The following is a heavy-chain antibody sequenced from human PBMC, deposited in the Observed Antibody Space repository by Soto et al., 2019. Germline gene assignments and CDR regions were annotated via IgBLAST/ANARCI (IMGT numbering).Heavy chain of an antibody. CDR3: ATRSSGWYFDY. CDR2: ISGSGGST. CDR1: EGTFINHA. V-gene: IGHV3-23*01. D-gene: IGHD6-19*01. J-gene: IGHJ4*02. Sequence: VSCAASEGTFINHAVSWVIQAPGKGLEWVSAISGSGGSTYYADSVKGRFTISRDNSKNTLYLQMNSLRAEDTAVYYCATRSSGWYFDYWGKGTLVTVSS.